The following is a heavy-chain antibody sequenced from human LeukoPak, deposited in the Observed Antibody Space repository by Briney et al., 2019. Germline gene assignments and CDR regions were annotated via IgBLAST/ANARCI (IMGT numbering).Heavy chain of an antibody. J-gene: IGHJ4*02. CDR1: GGSINSYY. Sequence: SETLSLTCTVSGGSINSYYWSWIRQPPGKGLEWIGYIYYSGSTNYNPSLKSRVTISVDTSKNQFSLKLSSVTAADTAVYYCASWGCRGGDCYSDYFDYWGQGTLVTVSS. CDR2: IYYSGST. CDR3: ASWGCRGGDCYSDYFDY. V-gene: IGHV4-59*01. D-gene: IGHD2-21*01.